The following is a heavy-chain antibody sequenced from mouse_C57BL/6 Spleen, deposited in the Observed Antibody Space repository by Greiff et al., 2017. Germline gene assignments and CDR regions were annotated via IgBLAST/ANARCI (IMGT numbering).Heavy chain of an antibody. CDR3: ARDYYYGSSYFWYFDV. Sequence: EVHLVESGGGLVKPGGSLKLSCAASGFTFSDYGMHWVRQAPEKGLEWVAYISSGSSTIYYADTVKGRFTISRDNAKNTLFLQMTSLRSEDTAMYYCARDYYYGSSYFWYFDVWGTGTTVTVSS. V-gene: IGHV5-17*01. CDR2: ISSGSSTI. CDR1: GFTFSDYG. J-gene: IGHJ1*03. D-gene: IGHD1-1*01.